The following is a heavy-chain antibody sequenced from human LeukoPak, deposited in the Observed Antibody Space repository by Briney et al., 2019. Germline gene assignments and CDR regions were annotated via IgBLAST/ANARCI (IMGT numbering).Heavy chain of an antibody. D-gene: IGHD6-25*01. CDR1: GFTFTTYS. V-gene: IGHV3-21*01. CDR2: ISSGSSAI. CDR3: ARGHTAATRHFDF. Sequence: GGSLRLSCEASGFTFTTYSMTWVRQTPGKGLEGVSIISSGSSAIFSADALKGRFTISRDDAKNLLYLHMNSLRAEDTAVYYCARGHTAATRHFDFWGQGTLVTVSS. J-gene: IGHJ4*02.